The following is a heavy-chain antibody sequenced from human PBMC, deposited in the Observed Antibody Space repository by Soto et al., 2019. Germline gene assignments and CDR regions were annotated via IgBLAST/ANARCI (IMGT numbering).Heavy chain of an antibody. CDR2: ISGSGGST. CDR1: GFTFSSYA. CDR3: ANGCRAAAAGSLFAY. V-gene: IGHV3-23*01. Sequence: GGSLRLSCAASGFTFSSYAMSWVRQAPGKGLEWVSTISGSGGSTYYADSVKGRFTISRDNSKNTLYLQMNSLRAEDTAVYYCANGCRAAAAGSLFAYWAQGTLVPVSS. D-gene: IGHD6-13*01. J-gene: IGHJ4*02.